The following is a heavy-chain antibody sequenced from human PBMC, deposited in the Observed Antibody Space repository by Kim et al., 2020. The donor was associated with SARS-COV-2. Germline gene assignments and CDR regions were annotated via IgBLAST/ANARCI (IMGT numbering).Heavy chain of an antibody. D-gene: IGHD3-9*01. CDR1: GFTFDDYA. CDR2: ISGDGGST. V-gene: IGHV3-43*02. Sequence: GGSLRLSCAASGFTFDDYAMHWVRQAPGKGLEWVSLISGDGGSTYYADSVKGRFTISRDNSKNSLYLQMNSLRTEDTALYYCATFDWSSKGPFDYWGQGTLVTVSS. CDR3: ATFDWSSKGPFDY. J-gene: IGHJ4*02.